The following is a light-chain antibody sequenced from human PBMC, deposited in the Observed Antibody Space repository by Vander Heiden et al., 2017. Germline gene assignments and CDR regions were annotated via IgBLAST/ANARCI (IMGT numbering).Light chain of an antibody. Sequence: EIVMTQSPATLSVSPGERATLSCRASQSISNNLAWYQQKPGQPPRLLIYGASARATGIPARFSGSGFGTYFTLTINSLQSADFAVYYCQQYHNWPPYTFGQGTKLEIK. J-gene: IGKJ2*01. CDR1: QSISNN. V-gene: IGKV3-15*01. CDR2: GAS. CDR3: QQYHNWPPYT.